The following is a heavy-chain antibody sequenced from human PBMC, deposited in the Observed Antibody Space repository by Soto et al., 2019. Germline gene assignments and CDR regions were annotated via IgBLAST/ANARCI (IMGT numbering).Heavy chain of an antibody. Sequence: EVQLLESGGDLVQPGGSLRLSCAASGFAFSLYAMNWARQAPGKGLEWVSRISDNGRSTHYAESVKGRFTISRDNSKNTLFLQMNSLRAEDTAVYHCVKDDWGEGDRRGGFDYWGQGTLVTVSS. CDR1: GFAFSLYA. V-gene: IGHV3-23*01. D-gene: IGHD3-9*01. J-gene: IGHJ4*02. CDR3: VKDDWGEGDRRGGFDY. CDR2: ISDNGRST.